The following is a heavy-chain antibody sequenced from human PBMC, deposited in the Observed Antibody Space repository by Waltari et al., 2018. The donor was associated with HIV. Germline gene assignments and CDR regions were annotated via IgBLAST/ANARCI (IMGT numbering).Heavy chain of an antibody. J-gene: IGHJ4*02. CDR2: IYTEGGTA. Sequence: EVQLVESGGGLVQPGGSLRLSCAASGFTFSNYWMHWVRQAPGKGVVWVSGIYTEGGTARYAESVKGRFTISRDNAKNTLYLQMNSLRAEDTAVYYCARRHSSVGILDSWGQGTLVTVSS. CDR1: GFTFSNYW. V-gene: IGHV3-74*01. D-gene: IGHD6-19*01. CDR3: ARRHSSVGILDS.